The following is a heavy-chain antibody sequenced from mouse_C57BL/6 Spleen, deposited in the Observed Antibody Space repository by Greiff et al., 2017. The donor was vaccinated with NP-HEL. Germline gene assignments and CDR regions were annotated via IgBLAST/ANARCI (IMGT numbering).Heavy chain of an antibody. CDR2: INPSTGGT. CDR1: GYSFTGYY. V-gene: IGHV1-42*01. J-gene: IGHJ4*01. Sequence: VQLQQSGPELVKPGASVKISCKASGYSFTGYYMNWVKQSPEKSLEWIGEINPSTGGTTYNQKFKAKATLTVDKSSSTAYMQLKSLTSEDSAVYYCARRAYDYDVDYYAMDYWGQGTSVTVSS. CDR3: ARRAYDYDVDYYAMDY. D-gene: IGHD2-4*01.